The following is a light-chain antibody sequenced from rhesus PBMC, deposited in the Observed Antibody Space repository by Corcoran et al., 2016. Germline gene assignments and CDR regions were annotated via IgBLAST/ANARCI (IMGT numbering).Light chain of an antibody. CDR3: QKHNNSPRT. V-gene: IGKV1-69*01. J-gene: IGKJ1*01. Sequence: DIQMTQSPSSLSASVGDRVTITCRASQGISNWLAWYQQKPGKAPKLLIYRASNLVTGVPSRFSGSGSGTDLTITISSLQPEDIATYYCQKHNNSPRTFGQGTKVEIK. CDR2: RAS. CDR1: QGISNW.